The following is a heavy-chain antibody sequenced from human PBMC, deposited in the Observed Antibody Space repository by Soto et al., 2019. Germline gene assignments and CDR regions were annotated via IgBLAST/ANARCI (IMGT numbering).Heavy chain of an antibody. V-gene: IGHV4-59*08. J-gene: IGHJ4*02. CDR2: FSYGGST. CDR1: GGSISSNF. CDR3: ARHLTDYDILTGPPLVHFAQ. D-gene: IGHD3-9*01. Sequence: PSETLSLTCTVSGGSISSNFWGWIRQPPGKGLEWIGYFSYGGSTNYNPSLKSRVTMSADTSMNQFSLQLSSVTAADTAFYYCARHLTDYDILTGPPLVHFAQWGQGILVTVSS.